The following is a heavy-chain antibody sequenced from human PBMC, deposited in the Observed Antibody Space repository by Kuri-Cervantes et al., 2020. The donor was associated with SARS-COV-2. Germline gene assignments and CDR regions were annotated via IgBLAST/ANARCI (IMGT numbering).Heavy chain of an antibody. J-gene: IGHJ6*02. CDR2: IYSGGST. V-gene: IGHV3-53*01. CDR3: ARGGGSGSYPLYGMDV. CDR1: GFTVSSNY. Sequence: GESLKISCAASGFTVSSNYMSWVRQAPGKGLEWVSVIYSGGSTYYADSVKGRFTISRDNSKNTLYLQMNSLRAEDTAVYYCARGGGSGSYPLYGMDVWGQGTTVTVSS. D-gene: IGHD3-10*01.